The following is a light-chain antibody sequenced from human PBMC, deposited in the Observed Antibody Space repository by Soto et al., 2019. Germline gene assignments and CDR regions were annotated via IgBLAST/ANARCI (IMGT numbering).Light chain of an antibody. CDR3: QQYGSSRLLT. V-gene: IGKV3-20*01. CDR1: QSVSSSY. J-gene: IGKJ1*01. Sequence: EIVLTQSPGTLSLSPGERATLSCRASQSVSSSYLAWYQQKPGQAPRLLIYGASSRATGIPDRFSGSGSGTDFTLTISRLEPEDFAVYYCQQYGSSRLLTCGQGTKVEIK. CDR2: GAS.